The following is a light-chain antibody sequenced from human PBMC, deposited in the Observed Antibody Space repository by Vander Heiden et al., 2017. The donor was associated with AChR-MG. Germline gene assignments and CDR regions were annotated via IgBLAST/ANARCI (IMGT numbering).Light chain of an antibody. CDR1: QSISSY. Sequence: DIQMTHSPSSLSASVGDRVTITCRASQSISSYLNWYQQKPGKAPKLLIYSTSSLQSGGPSRFSGSGSGTDFTLTISSLQPEDFATYYCQESYSTPLTFGGGTKVEIK. CDR2: STS. CDR3: QESYSTPLT. V-gene: IGKV1-39*01. J-gene: IGKJ4*01.